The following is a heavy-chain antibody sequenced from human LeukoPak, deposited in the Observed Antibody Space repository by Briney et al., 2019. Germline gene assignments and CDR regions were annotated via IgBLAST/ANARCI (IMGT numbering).Heavy chain of an antibody. J-gene: IGHJ3*02. CDR1: VYTFSRYT. CDR2: IIPIFGTA. CDR3: ARAQLAERVAFDI. V-gene: IGHV1-69*13. Sequence: PSVKVSCKASVYTFSRYTMNWVRQAPGQGLEWMGGIIPIFGTANYAQKLQGRVTITADESTSTANMEQSSLRSEDTAVYYCARAQLAERVAFDIWGQGTMVTVSS. D-gene: IGHD1-1*01.